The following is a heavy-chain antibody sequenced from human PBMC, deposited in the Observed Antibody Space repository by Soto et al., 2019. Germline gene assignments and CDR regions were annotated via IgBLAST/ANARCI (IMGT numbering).Heavy chain of an antibody. V-gene: IGHV1-18*01. CDR1: GEIFTSLG. D-gene: IGHD2-2*01. J-gene: IGHJ5*02. CDR2: ISGFNGNT. Sequence: KATSEGPGEIFTSLGLSWVQQAPGPVLEWMGWISGFNGNTNYARKVQGRVTMTTDKSANTAYMELRSLTSDDTAVYYCARGPRYCSSSLCSAGVTCFDPSGQRHRGTVAS. CDR3: ARGPRYCSSSLCSAGVTCFDP.